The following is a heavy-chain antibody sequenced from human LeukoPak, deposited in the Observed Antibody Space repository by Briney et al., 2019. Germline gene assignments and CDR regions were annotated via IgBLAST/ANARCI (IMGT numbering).Heavy chain of an antibody. J-gene: IGHJ6*02. CDR3: AADQGRTVRMDV. CDR2: IVVGSGNT. D-gene: IGHD1-1*01. V-gene: IGHV1-58*02. Sequence: GASVKVSCKASGFTFTSSAMQWVRQARVQRLEWIGWIVVGSGNTNYAQKFQERVTITRDMSTSTAYMELSSLRSEDTAVYYCAADQGRTVRMDVWGQGTTVTVSS. CDR1: GFTFTSSA.